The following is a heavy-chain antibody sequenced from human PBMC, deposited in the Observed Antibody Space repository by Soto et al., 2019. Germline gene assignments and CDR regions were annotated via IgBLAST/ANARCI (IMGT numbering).Heavy chain of an antibody. D-gene: IGHD2-8*02. V-gene: IGHV3-23*01. CDR3: ARRGPGPYFDY. Sequence: EVQLLDSGGGLVQPGGSLRLSFAASGFTFSSYAMNWVRQAPGKGLEWVPVISGSGDSTYYADSVKGRFTISSDNSKNTLYLHMNSLRTEEAAVYYCARRGPGPYFDYWGQGTLVTVSS. CDR2: ISGSGDST. CDR1: GFTFSSYA. J-gene: IGHJ4*02.